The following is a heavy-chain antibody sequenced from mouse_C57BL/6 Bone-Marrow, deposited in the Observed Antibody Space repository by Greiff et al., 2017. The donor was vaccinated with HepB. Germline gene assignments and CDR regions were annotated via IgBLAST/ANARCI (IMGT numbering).Heavy chain of an antibody. CDR2: IDPENGDT. Sequence: EVKLQHSGAELVRPGASVKLSCTASGFNIKDDYMHWVKQRPEQGLEWIGWIDPENGDTEYASKFQGKATITADTSSNTAYLQLSSLTSEDTAVYYCTTIYYGNYRDYWGQGTTLTVSS. CDR3: TTIYYGNYRDY. CDR1: GFNIKDDY. D-gene: IGHD2-1*01. J-gene: IGHJ2*01. V-gene: IGHV14-4*01.